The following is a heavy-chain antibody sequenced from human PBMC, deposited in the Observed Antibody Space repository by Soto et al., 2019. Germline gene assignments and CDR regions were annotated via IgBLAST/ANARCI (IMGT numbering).Heavy chain of an antibody. CDR2: ISAYNGNT. CDR3: AKDSPPIDY. CDR1: GYTFTSYG. Sequence: QVQLVQSGAEVKNPGASVKVSCKASGYTFTSYGISWVRQAPGQGLEWMGWISAYNGNTKNAQKIKGRVTMTRDTSTSTAYMELRSLRSDDAAVDDCAKDSPPIDYWGQGTLVTLSS. V-gene: IGHV1-18*01. J-gene: IGHJ4*02.